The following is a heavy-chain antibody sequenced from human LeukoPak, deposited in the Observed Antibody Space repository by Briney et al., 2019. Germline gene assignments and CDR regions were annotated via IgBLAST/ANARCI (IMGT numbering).Heavy chain of an antibody. J-gene: IGHJ2*01. Sequence: ASVKVSCKASGYTFTTHGIAWVRQAPGQGLEWMGWISAHNGNTNYPQSLQGRVTMTTDTSTNTAYMEPRSLRSDDTAVYYCARDGYFDLWGRGTLVTVSS. CDR2: ISAHNGNT. CDR3: ARDGYFDL. V-gene: IGHV1-18*01. CDR1: GYTFTTHG.